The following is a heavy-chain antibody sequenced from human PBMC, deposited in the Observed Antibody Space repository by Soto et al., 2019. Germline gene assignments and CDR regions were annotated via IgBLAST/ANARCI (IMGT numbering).Heavy chain of an antibody. CDR3: ARDVDYDFWSGHVSDGLDV. D-gene: IGHD3-3*01. CDR1: GGSIDNYY. CDR2: IHTTGRT. Sequence: QVQLHESGPGLVKPSETLSLMCVVTGGSIDNYYWTWIRQPAGKGLEWIGRIHTTGRTSYNPSLKNRVTMALDIFKNHFSLNLTSVTAADTAVYYCARDVDYDFWSGHVSDGLDVWGQGTTVTVSS. V-gene: IGHV4-4*07. J-gene: IGHJ6*02.